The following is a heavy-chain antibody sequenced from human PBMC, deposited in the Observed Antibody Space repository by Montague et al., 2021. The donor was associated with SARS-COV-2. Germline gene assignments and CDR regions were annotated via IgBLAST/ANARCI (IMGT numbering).Heavy chain of an antibody. CDR2: LHYAGSA. CDR3: VATYNGNRYYSDY. CDR1: GGSFSSGDSY. D-gene: IGHD1-14*01. J-gene: IGHJ4*02. Sequence: SETLSLTCSVSGGSFSSGDSYWGWLRQAPGKGLEWIGDLHYAGSAYYNPSLRSRVTISADTSKNQFSLKLNSVTAADTAVYYCVATYNGNRYYSDYWGQGTLVTVSS. V-gene: IGHV4-39*01.